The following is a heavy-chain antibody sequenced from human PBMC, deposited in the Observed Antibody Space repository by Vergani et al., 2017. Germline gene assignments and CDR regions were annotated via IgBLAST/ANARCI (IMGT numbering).Heavy chain of an antibody. CDR1: GYSFTSYW. D-gene: IGHD3-10*01. CDR2: IYPGDSDT. CDR3: ARLSAMATHDPEYYYGSGSARNNPFDY. J-gene: IGHJ4*02. Sequence: EVQLVQSGAEVKKPGESLKISCKGSGYSFTSYWIGWVRQMPGKGLEWMGIIYPGDSDTRYSPSFQGQVTISADKSISTAYLQWSSLNASDTAMYYCARLSAMATHDPEYYYGSGSARNNPFDYWGQGTLVTVSS. V-gene: IGHV5-51*01.